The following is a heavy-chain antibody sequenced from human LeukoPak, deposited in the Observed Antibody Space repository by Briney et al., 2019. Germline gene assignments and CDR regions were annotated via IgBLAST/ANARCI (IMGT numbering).Heavy chain of an antibody. D-gene: IGHD3-16*02. J-gene: IGHJ4*02. CDR3: ARARDTGDY. CDR2: INPSGGSA. CDR1: GYTFTIYY. Sequence: ASVKVSCKASGYTFTIYYIHWVRQAPRQGLEWMGMINPSGGSATYAQKFQGRVTMTRDTSTSTVYMELSSLRSEDTAVYYCARARDTGDYWGQGTLVTVSS. V-gene: IGHV1-46*01.